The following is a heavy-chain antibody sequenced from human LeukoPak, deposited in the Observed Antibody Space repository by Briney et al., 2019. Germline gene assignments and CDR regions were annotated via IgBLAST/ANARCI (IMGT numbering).Heavy chain of an antibody. CDR3: ARGRPRNCWFDP. J-gene: IGHJ5*02. D-gene: IGHD1-1*01. Sequence: PSETLSLTCAVYGGSFSGYYWSWIRQPPGKGLEWIGEINHSGSTNYNPSLKSRVTISVDTSKNQFSLKLSSVTAADTAVYYCARGRPRNCWFDPWGQGTLVTVSS. CDR1: GGSFSGYY. V-gene: IGHV4-34*01. CDR2: INHSGST.